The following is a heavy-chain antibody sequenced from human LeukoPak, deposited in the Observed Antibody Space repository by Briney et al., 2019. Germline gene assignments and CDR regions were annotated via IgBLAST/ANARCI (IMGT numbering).Heavy chain of an antibody. CDR1: GFTSSSYS. CDR3: AREGGWTNWFDP. J-gene: IGHJ5*02. Sequence: GGSLRLSCAASGFTSSSYSMNWVRQAPGKGLEWVSSISSSSSYIYYADSVKGRFTISRDNAKNSLYLQMNSLRAEDTAVYYCAREGGWTNWFDPWGQGTLVTVSS. V-gene: IGHV3-21*01. CDR2: ISSSSSYI. D-gene: IGHD6-19*01.